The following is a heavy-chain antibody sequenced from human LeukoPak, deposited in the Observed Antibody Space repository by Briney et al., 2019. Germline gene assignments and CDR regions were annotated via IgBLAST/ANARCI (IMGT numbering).Heavy chain of an antibody. D-gene: IGHD3-9*01. V-gene: IGHV4-59*01. J-gene: IGHJ5*02. Sequence: SETLSLTCTVSGGSISGYFWSWIRQPPGKGLEWNGYIYYSGSTNYNPSLESRVTMSVDTSKNQFSLKLASVTAADTAVYYCAREGYYDILTGYYHNWFDPWGQGTLVTVSS. CDR2: IYYSGST. CDR1: GGSISGYF. CDR3: AREGYYDILTGYYHNWFDP.